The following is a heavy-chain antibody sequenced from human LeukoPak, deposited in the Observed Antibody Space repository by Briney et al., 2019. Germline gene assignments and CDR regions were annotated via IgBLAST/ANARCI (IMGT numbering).Heavy chain of an antibody. CDR2: ISGSGGST. V-gene: IGHV3-23*01. CDR3: AKSSYYDASGYYREYYFDY. D-gene: IGHD3-22*01. J-gene: IGHJ4*02. CDR1: RFTFSSYG. Sequence: PGGSLRLSCAASRFTFSSYGMSWVRQAPGKGLEWVSSISGSGGSTYYADSVKGRFTISRDNFKNTLYLQMNSLRDEDTAVYYCAKSSYYDASGYYREYYFDYWGQGTLVTVSS.